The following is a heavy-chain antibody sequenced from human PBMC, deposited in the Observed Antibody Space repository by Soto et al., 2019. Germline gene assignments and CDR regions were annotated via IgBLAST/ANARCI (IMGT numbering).Heavy chain of an antibody. Sequence: PSDTLSLTCTVSGGSISSYYWSWIRQPPGKGLEWIGYIYYSGSTNYNPSLKSRVTISVDTSKNQFSLKLSSVTAADTAVYYCARRRDPGMVYAIHDAFDIWGQGTMVTVSS. CDR1: GGSISSYY. D-gene: IGHD2-8*01. J-gene: IGHJ3*02. V-gene: IGHV4-59*08. CDR3: ARRRDPGMVYAIHDAFDI. CDR2: IYYSGST.